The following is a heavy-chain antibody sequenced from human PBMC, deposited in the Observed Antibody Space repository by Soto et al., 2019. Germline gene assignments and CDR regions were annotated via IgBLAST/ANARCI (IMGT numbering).Heavy chain of an antibody. Sequence: EVQLVESEGGLVQPGGSLRLSCAASGFTFSYYWMHWVRQAPGQGLVWVSRIHSDGSSTTYADTVKGRFTISRDNAKNTLYLQMNSLRAEDTAGYYFPRGDRGAFDLLGQGTMVTVSS. J-gene: IGHJ3*01. CDR3: PRGDRGAFDL. V-gene: IGHV3-74*01. CDR2: IHSDGSST. CDR1: GFTFSYYW. D-gene: IGHD2-21*02.